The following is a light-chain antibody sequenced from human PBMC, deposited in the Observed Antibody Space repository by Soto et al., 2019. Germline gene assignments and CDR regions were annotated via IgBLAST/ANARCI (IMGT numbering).Light chain of an antibody. CDR1: SSDIGAYKY. Sequence: QSALTQPASVSGSPGQSITISCTGTSSDIGAYKYVSWYQQHPGNAPKVLIYDVSDRPSVVSNRFSGSKSGNTASLTISGLQPEDEADYYCSSYTTSTSRIFGGGTKLTVL. CDR3: SSYTTSTSRI. J-gene: IGLJ2*01. CDR2: DVS. V-gene: IGLV2-14*01.